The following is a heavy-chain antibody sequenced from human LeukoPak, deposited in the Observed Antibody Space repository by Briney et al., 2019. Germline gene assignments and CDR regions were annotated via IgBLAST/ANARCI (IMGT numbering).Heavy chain of an antibody. D-gene: IGHD1-26*01. CDR1: GFTFSNYS. Sequence: GGSLRLSCAASGFTFSNYSMNWVRQAPGKGLEWVSSISGSSSYIYYANSVKGRFTISRDNAKNSLYLQMNSLRAEDTAVYYCARRQWELLNFDYWGQGTLVTVSS. CDR3: ARRQWELLNFDY. CDR2: ISGSSSYI. J-gene: IGHJ4*02. V-gene: IGHV3-21*04.